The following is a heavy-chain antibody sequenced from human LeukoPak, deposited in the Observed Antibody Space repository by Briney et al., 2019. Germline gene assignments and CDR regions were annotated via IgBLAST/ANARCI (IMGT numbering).Heavy chain of an antibody. CDR1: GGSISSGGYY. CDR2: IYYSGST. CDR3: ARDKVLRFLEWFPPDYGMDV. Sequence: PSETLSLTCTVSGGSISSGGYYWSWIRQHPGKGLEWIGYIYYSGSTYYNPSLKSRVTISVDTSKNQFSLELSSVTAADTAVYYCARDKVLRFLEWFPPDYGMDVWGQGTTVTVS. D-gene: IGHD3-3*01. V-gene: IGHV4-31*03. J-gene: IGHJ6*02.